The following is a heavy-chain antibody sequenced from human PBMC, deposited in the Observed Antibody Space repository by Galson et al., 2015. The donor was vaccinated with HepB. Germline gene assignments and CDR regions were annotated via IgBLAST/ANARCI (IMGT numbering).Heavy chain of an antibody. CDR2: IKGKYYGGTT. D-gene: IGHD2-21*01. J-gene: IGHJ4*02. Sequence: SLRLSCAASGFTFYNAWMSWVRQAPGKGLEWVGRIKGKYYGGTTDYAAPVNGRFTISTDDSKNILYLQMNGLETEDTAVYYCVTEFGDRGSDFDHCGQGTLVTVSS. CDR3: VTEFGDRGSDFDH. V-gene: IGHV3-15*01. CDR1: GFTFYNAW.